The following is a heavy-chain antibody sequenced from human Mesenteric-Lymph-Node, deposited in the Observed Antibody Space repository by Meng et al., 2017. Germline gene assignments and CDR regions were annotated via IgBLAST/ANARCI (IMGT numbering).Heavy chain of an antibody. CDR3: ARGQKGYFDL. J-gene: IGHJ2*01. Sequence: QGQLQRPGPGLVKPSQTLSLTCTVSGGSISSSNYYWSWIRQPPGKGLEWSGHIYNSGSTYYNPSLKSRITISVGTSKNQFSLKLSSVTAADTAVYYCARGQKGYFDLWGRGTLVTVSS. V-gene: IGHV4-30-4*01. CDR2: IYNSGST. CDR1: GGSISSSNYY.